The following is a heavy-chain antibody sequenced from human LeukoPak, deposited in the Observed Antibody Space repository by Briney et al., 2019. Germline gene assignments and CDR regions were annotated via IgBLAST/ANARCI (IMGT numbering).Heavy chain of an antibody. CDR1: GFTFSSYE. CDR3: ARGVHYYDSSGYYYTY. V-gene: IGHV3-48*03. CDR2: ISSSGSTI. D-gene: IGHD3-22*01. Sequence: GGSLRLSCAASGFTFSSYEMNWVRQAPGKGLEWVSYISSSGSTIYYADSVRGRFTISRDNAKNSLYLQMNSLRAEDTAVYYCARGVHYYDSSGYYYTYWGQGTLVTVSS. J-gene: IGHJ4*02.